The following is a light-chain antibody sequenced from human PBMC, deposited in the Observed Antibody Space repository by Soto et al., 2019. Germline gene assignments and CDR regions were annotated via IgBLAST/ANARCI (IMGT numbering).Light chain of an antibody. Sequence: EIVLTQSPATLSLSPGERATLSCRASQSVSSYLAWYQQKPGQAPRLLIYDASNRATGIPARFSGSGTGTDFTLTISSLEPEDFAVYYCQQSHNWYTFGQGTEVEIK. V-gene: IGKV3-11*01. CDR3: QQSHNWYT. J-gene: IGKJ2*01. CDR1: QSVSSY. CDR2: DAS.